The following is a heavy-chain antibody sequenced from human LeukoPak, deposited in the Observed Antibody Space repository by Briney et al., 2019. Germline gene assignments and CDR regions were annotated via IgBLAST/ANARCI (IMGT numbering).Heavy chain of an antibody. CDR3: ARPPRRIAAAGTESRYFDY. Sequence: GASVKVSCKASGYTFTGYYMHWVRQAPGQGLEWMGWINPNSDGTNYAQKFQGRVTMTRDTSISTAYMELSRLRSDDTAVYYCARPPRRIAAAGTESRYFDYWGQGTLVTVSS. D-gene: IGHD6-13*01. CDR1: GYTFTGYY. CDR2: INPNSDGT. J-gene: IGHJ4*02. V-gene: IGHV1-2*02.